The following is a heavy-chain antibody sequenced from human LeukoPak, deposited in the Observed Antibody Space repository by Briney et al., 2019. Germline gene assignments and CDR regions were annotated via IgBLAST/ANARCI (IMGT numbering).Heavy chain of an antibody. CDR3: ASGYSSSWYPGYFSY. J-gene: IGHJ4*02. V-gene: IGHV3-23*01. CDR2: ISGSGGST. D-gene: IGHD6-13*01. Sequence: GGSLRLSCAASGFTFSSYAMSWVRQAPGKGLEWVSAISGSGGSTYYADSVKGRFTISRDNSKNTLYLQMSSLRAEDTAVYYCASGYSSSWYPGYFSYWGQGTLLTVSS. CDR1: GFTFSSYA.